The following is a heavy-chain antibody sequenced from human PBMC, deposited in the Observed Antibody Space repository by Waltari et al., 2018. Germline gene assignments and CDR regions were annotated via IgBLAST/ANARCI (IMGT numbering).Heavy chain of an antibody. D-gene: IGHD3-16*02. CDR3: AKVWKNYRTDY. Sequence: VQLLESGGGFVHPGGSLKLSCATSGFTFNNYAMAWIRQPPGKGLEWMGSIYYSGNTYYNPSLKNRVTISVDTSKNQFSLKVTSVTAADTAVYYCAKVWKNYRTDYWGQGTLVTVSS. J-gene: IGHJ4*02. CDR2: IYYSGNT. CDR1: GFTFNNYA. V-gene: IGHV4-38-2*01.